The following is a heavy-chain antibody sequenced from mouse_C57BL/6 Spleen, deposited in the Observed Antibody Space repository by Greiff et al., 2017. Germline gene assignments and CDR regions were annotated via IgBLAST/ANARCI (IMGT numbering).Heavy chain of an antibody. CDR3: ARDLDPDGYYHYAMDY. D-gene: IGHD2-3*01. CDR2: IDPNSGGT. CDR1: GYTFTSYW. Sequence: QVQLQQPGAELVKPGASVKLSCKASGYTFTSYWMHWVKQRPGRGLEWIGRIDPNSGGTKYNEKFKSKATLTVDKPSSTAYMQLSSLTSEDSAVYYCARDLDPDGYYHYAMDYWGQGTSVTVSS. J-gene: IGHJ4*01. V-gene: IGHV1-72*01.